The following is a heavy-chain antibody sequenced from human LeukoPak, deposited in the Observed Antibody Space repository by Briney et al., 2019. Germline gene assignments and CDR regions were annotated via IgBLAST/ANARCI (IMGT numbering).Heavy chain of an antibody. CDR2: ISGSGGST. CDR1: GFTVSSNY. V-gene: IGHV3-23*01. Sequence: GGSLRLSCAASGFTVSSNYMSWVRQAPGKGLEWVSAISGSGGSTYYADSVKGRFTISRDNSKNTLYLQMNSLRAEDTAVYYCAKSPGTTGVDYWGQGTLVTVSS. CDR3: AKSPGTTGVDY. D-gene: IGHD1-1*01. J-gene: IGHJ4*02.